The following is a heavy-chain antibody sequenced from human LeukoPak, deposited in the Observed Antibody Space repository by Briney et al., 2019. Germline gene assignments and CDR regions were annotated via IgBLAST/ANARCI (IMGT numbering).Heavy chain of an antibody. Sequence: NPSETLSLTCTVSGGSLSNSYWSWIRQPPGKGLEWIGYIYYSGDTNYNPSLTSRVTISLEKSKNQFSLKLSSVTAADTAVYYCARRRGDFWSDYYAFDYWGQGTLVTISS. CDR3: ARRRGDFWSDYYAFDY. D-gene: IGHD3-3*01. CDR1: GGSLSNSY. CDR2: IYYSGDT. V-gene: IGHV4-59*08. J-gene: IGHJ4*02.